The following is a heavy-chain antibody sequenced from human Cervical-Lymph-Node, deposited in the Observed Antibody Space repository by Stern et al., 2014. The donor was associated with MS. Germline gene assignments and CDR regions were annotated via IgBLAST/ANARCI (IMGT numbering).Heavy chain of an antibody. CDR1: GDSILNGGFY. V-gene: IGHV4-31*03. Sequence: VQLEESGPGLLKPSQTLSLTCTVSGDSILNGGFYWNWIRQHPGMHLDWFGYISTSGRSSYNPSLKSRIAISLDTSKSQFSLNLRSVSVADTAVYYCARGEGTTYEYYYGLDVWGQGTTVTVSS. J-gene: IGHJ6*02. CDR2: ISTSGRS. CDR3: ARGEGTTYEYYYGLDV. D-gene: IGHD1-26*01.